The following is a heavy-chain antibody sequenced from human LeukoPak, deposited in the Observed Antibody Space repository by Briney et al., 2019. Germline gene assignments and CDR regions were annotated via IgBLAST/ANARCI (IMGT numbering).Heavy chain of an antibody. V-gene: IGHV3-23*01. CDR2: IIGSGSST. J-gene: IGHJ4*02. D-gene: IGHD5-24*01. CDR3: ARLNLLPLEMATIYFDY. CDR1: GFTFSSYA. Sequence: GGSLRLSCAASGFTFSSYAMSWVRQAPGKGLEWVSAIIGSGSSTYYADSVKGRFTISRDNAKNSLYLQMNSLRAEDTAVYYCARLNLLPLEMATIYFDYWGQGTLVTVSS.